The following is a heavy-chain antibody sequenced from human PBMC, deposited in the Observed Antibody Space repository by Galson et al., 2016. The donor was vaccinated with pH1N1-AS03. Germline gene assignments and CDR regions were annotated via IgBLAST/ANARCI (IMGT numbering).Heavy chain of an antibody. CDR1: QYKFSDYW. J-gene: IGHJ6*02. D-gene: IGHD2-15*01. Sequence: QSGAEVKKPGESLTVSCETSQYKFSDYWVHWLRQVPGKGLEWLGRIDPSGSYIDYSPSFRGHVSISVDRSISTAYLQWRSLRASDTAVYYCAAAKKGTPPIFFYYTVDVWGQGTTVIVSS. V-gene: IGHV5-10-1*01. CDR3: AAAKKGTPPIFFYYTVDV. CDR2: IDPSGSYI.